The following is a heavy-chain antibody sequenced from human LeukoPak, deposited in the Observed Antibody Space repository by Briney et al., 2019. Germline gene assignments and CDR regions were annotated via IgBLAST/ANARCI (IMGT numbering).Heavy chain of an antibody. D-gene: IGHD6-19*01. J-gene: IGHJ4*02. CDR3: ARVAVAGSSRLDY. V-gene: IGHV4-34*01. CDR1: GGTFCGYC. Sequence: SETLSLTYAVYGGTFCGYCWSRIGPRPGQGLEWIGEINHSGSTNYNPSLKSRVTISVDTSKNQFSLKLSSVTAADTAVYYCARVAVAGSSRLDYWGQGTLVTVSS. CDR2: INHSGST.